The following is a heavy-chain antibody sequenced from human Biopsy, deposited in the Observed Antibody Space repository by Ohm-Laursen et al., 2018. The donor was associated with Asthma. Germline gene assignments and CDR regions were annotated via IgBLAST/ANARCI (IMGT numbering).Heavy chain of an antibody. J-gene: IGHJ6*02. Sequence: ASVKVSCNASGGSFDTYAISWPRQAPGQGLEWMGGILPIFGTADYAQKFQARVTISADESTSTVYMELSSLRSEDTAVYYCARAIHGGNSDRLDFYYYGLDIWGQGTTVTVSS. V-gene: IGHV1-69*13. D-gene: IGHD4-23*01. CDR3: ARAIHGGNSDRLDFYYYGLDI. CDR1: GGSFDTYA. CDR2: ILPIFGTA.